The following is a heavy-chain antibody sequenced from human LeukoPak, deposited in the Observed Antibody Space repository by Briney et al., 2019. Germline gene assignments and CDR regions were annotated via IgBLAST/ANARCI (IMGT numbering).Heavy chain of an antibody. J-gene: IGHJ4*02. V-gene: IGHV1-46*01. Sequence: GASVKVSCQASGDTFTYYHIHWVRQAPGQGVAWMGAVYVTGETTRNTQNFQGRVTMTRDPSTGTVYMELTSLRSEDTAVYYCATEAPGSYYFDYWGQGVLVTVSS. CDR3: ATEAPGSYYFDY. CDR1: GDTFTYYH. CDR2: VYVTGETT.